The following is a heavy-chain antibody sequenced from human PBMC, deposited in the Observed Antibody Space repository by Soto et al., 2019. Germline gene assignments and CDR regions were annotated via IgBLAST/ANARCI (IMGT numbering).Heavy chain of an antibody. CDR1: GGSFSGYY. CDR2: INHSGST. CDR3: ARTRGYSGYIDY. D-gene: IGHD5-12*01. Sequence: SETLSLTCAVYGGSFSGYYWSWIRQPPGKGLEWIGEINHSGSTNYNPSLKSRVTISVDTSKNQFSLKLSSVTAADTAVYYCARTRGYSGYIDYWGQGTLVTVSS. V-gene: IGHV4-34*01. J-gene: IGHJ4*02.